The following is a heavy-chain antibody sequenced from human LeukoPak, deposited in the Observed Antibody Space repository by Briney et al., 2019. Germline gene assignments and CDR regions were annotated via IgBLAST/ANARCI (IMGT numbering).Heavy chain of an antibody. V-gene: IGHV3-21*01. CDR1: GFTFSSYS. CDR2: ISGSSSYI. D-gene: IGHD6-19*01. J-gene: IGHJ3*02. CDR3: ARTRLGEWLVGNAFDI. Sequence: GGSLRLSCAASGFTFSSYSMNWVRQAPGKGLEWVSSISGSSSYIYHADSVKGRFTISRDNAKNSLYLQMNSLRAEDTAVYYCARTRLGEWLVGNAFDIWGQGTMTVSS.